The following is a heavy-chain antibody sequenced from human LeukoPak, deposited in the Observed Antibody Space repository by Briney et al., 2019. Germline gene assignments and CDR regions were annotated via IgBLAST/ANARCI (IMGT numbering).Heavy chain of an antibody. CDR1: GGSIRTGLFY. J-gene: IGHJ5*02. CDR2: IYPSGST. Sequence: PSQTLSLTCSVSGGSIRTGLFYWNWIRQPAGKGLEWIGRIYPSGSTNYNPSLKSRVTISVDTSKNHFSLQLRSVTAADTALYYCARGQYDFWSGYDVNWFDPWAREPWSPSPQ. D-gene: IGHD3-3*01. V-gene: IGHV4-61*02. CDR3: ARGQYDFWSGYDVNWFDP.